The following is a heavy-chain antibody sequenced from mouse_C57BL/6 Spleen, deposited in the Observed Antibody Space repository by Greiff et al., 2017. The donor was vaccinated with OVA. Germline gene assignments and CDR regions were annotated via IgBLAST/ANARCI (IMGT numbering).Heavy chain of an antibody. CDR2: ISSGGSYT. CDR3: ASPITSYFGY. Sequence: EVHLVESGGDLVKPGGSLKLSCAASGFTFSSYGMSWVRQTPDKRLEWVATISSGGSYTYYPDSVKGRFTISRDNAKNTLYLQMSSLKYEDTAMYYCASPITSYFGYWGQGTTLTVSS. D-gene: IGHD1-1*01. J-gene: IGHJ2*01. CDR1: GFTFSSYG. V-gene: IGHV5-6*01.